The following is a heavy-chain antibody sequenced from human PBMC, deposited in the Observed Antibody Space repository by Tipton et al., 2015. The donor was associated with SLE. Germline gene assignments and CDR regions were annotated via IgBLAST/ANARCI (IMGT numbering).Heavy chain of an antibody. V-gene: IGHV3-21*01. J-gene: IGHJ4*02. Sequence: MNWVRQAPGKGLEWVSSISSSSSYIYYADSVKGRFTISRDNAKNSLYLQMNSLRAEDTAVYYCARYVIAAAGALDYWGQGTLVTVSS. CDR3: ARYVIAAAGALDY. CDR2: ISSSSSYI. D-gene: IGHD6-13*01.